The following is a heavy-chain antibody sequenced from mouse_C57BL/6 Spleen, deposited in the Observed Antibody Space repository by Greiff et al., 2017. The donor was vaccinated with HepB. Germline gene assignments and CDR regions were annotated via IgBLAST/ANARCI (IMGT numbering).Heavy chain of an antibody. Sequence: EVHLVESGGGLVKPGGSLKLSCAASGFTFSDYGMHWVRQAPEKGLEWVAYISSGSSTIYYADTVKGRFTISRDNAKNTLFLQMTSLRSEDTAMYYCARRYGSSYVGFAYWGQGTLVTVSA. V-gene: IGHV5-17*01. J-gene: IGHJ3*01. CDR3: ARRYGSSYVGFAY. CDR2: ISSGSSTI. CDR1: GFTFSDYG. D-gene: IGHD1-1*01.